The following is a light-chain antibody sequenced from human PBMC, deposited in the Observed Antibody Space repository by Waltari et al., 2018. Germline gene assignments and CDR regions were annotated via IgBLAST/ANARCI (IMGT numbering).Light chain of an antibody. CDR1: SSDVADYDF. Sequence: SALSQPASVSGSPGQSITISCTGTSSDVADYDFLSWYQQYPGEAPKLLIYDVIHRPRGCSHRLSGSKSGNTASLTISGLQVEDEADCYCSSYTSSDVVCGGGTKVTVI. CDR3: SSYTSSDVV. V-gene: IGLV2-14*01. J-gene: IGLJ2*01. CDR2: DVI.